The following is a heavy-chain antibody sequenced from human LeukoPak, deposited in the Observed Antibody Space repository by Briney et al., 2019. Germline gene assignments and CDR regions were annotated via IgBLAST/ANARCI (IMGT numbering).Heavy chain of an antibody. V-gene: IGHV4-59*01. D-gene: IGHD3-22*01. J-gene: IGHJ3*02. Sequence: SGTPSLTCTVSGGSISSYYWSWIRQPPGKGLEWIGYIYYRGSTNYTPSLKSRVTISVDTSKNQFSLKLSSVTAADTAVYYCARSRTVVIGSFDIWGQGTMVTDPS. CDR1: GGSISSYY. CDR3: ARSRTVVIGSFDI. CDR2: IYYRGST.